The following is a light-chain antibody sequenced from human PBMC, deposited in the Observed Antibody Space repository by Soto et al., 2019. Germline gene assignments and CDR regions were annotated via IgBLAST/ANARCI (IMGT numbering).Light chain of an antibody. Sequence: EIVLTQSPGTLSLSPGERATLSCRASQTLTSSYLAWYQQKPGQAPRLLIFGSSSRATGIPDRFSGSGSGTDFTLTISRLEPEDFAVYYCQQHVTSPLTFGGGTKVEVK. J-gene: IGKJ4*01. V-gene: IGKV3-20*01. CDR2: GSS. CDR3: QQHVTSPLT. CDR1: QTLTSSY.